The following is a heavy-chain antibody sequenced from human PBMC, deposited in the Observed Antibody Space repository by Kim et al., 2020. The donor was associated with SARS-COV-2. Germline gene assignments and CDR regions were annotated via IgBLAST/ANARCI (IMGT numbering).Heavy chain of an antibody. CDR2: ISGSGDGT. CDR1: GFSFSSYA. CDR3: AKKQHGTGKPFDY. D-gene: IGHD3-9*01. Sequence: LSLTCAASGFSFSSYAMSWVRQAPGKGLEWVSVISGSGDGTYYADSVKGRFTISRDNSKNTLYLQMKSLRAEDTAVYYCAKKQHGTGKPFDYWGQGTLVNVSS. J-gene: IGHJ4*02. V-gene: IGHV3-23*01.